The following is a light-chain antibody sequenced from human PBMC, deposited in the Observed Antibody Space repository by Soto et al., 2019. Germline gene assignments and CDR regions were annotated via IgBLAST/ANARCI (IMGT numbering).Light chain of an antibody. Sequence: EIVLTQSPGTLSLSPGERATLSCRASQSVNNNYLVWYQQKPVQTPRLLIYGASSRATGIPGRFSGSGSGTDLNITISRLEPEEFAVYYCQQYRISPFTLGPGTKVHIK. CDR2: GAS. CDR3: QQYRISPFT. J-gene: IGKJ3*01. CDR1: QSVNNNY. V-gene: IGKV3-20*01.